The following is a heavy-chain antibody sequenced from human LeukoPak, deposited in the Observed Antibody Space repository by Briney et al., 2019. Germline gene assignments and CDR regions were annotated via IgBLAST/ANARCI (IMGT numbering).Heavy chain of an antibody. J-gene: IGHJ4*02. CDR3: ARDTEPGIAVAGTSY. CDR2: ISAYNGNT. D-gene: IGHD6-19*01. Sequence: ASAKVSCKASGYTFTSYGISWVRQAPGQGLEWMGWISAYNGNTNYAQKLQGRVTMTTDTSTSTAYMELRSLRSDDTAVYYCARDTEPGIAVAGTSYWGQGTLVTVSS. V-gene: IGHV1-18*01. CDR1: GYTFTSYG.